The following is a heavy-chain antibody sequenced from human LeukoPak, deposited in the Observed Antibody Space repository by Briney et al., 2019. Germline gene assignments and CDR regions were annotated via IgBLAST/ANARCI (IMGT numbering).Heavy chain of an antibody. CDR2: VSSSGGTT. CDR1: GFTFSSYG. V-gene: IGHV3-23*01. Sequence: GGSLRLSCAASGFTFSSYGIHWVRQAPGKGLEWVSAVSSSGGTTYYADSVKGRFTISRDNSKNTLSLQMNSLRAEDTAIYYCAKNGDRGAYCSGGSCYPYYYYYMDVWGKGTTVTISS. D-gene: IGHD2-15*01. J-gene: IGHJ6*03. CDR3: AKNGDRGAYCSGGSCYPYYYYYMDV.